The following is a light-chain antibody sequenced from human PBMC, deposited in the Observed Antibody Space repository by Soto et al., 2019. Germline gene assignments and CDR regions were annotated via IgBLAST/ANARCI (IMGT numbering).Light chain of an antibody. CDR2: KAS. CDR1: QSISSW. V-gene: IGKV1-5*03. CDR3: QQYNSYSYT. J-gene: IGKJ2*01. Sequence: IQMTQSPSTLSASVGDRVTITCRASQSISSWLAWYQQKPGKAPKLLIYKASSLESGVPSRFSGSGSGTEFTLTISSLQPDDFATYYCQQYNSYSYTLGQGTKVDIK.